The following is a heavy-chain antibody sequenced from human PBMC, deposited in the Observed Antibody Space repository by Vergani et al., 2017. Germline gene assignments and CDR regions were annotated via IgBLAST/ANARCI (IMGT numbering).Heavy chain of an antibody. J-gene: IGHJ4*02. V-gene: IGHV1-3*02. D-gene: IGHD1-1*01. Sequence: QVQLVQSGAEVKKPGASVKVSCKASGYTFTSSAMHWVRKAPGQRLEWMGWSNAGNGNKTYSQEFQGRVTITRDTSASTAYMEVSSLRSEAMAVYYCARNMKVQKVRNYFDYWGQGTLVTVSS. CDR1: GYTFTSSA. CDR3: ARNMKVQKVRNYFDY. CDR2: SNAGNGNK.